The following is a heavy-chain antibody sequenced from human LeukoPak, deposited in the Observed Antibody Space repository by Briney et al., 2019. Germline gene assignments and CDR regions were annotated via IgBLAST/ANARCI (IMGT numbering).Heavy chain of an antibody. CDR2: IYYSGST. Sequence: PSETLSLTCTVSGGSISSGDCYWSWIRQPPGKGLEWIGYIYYSGSTYYNPSLKSRVTISVDTSKNQFSLKLSSVTAADTAVYYCASRYCSSTSCYGWAGLDIWGQGTMVTVSS. V-gene: IGHV4-30-4*01. D-gene: IGHD2-2*01. CDR3: ASRYCSSTSCYGWAGLDI. CDR1: GGSISSGDCY. J-gene: IGHJ3*02.